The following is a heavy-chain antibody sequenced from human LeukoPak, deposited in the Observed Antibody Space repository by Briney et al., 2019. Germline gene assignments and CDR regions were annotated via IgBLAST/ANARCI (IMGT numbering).Heavy chain of an antibody. Sequence: PSETLSLTCTVSGDSISSSSYFWGWIRQPPGKGLEWIGSIYYTGSTDYTPSLKSRATISADTSKNQFSLKLSSVTAADTAVYYCARRSLQTDYWGQGTLVTVSS. CDR2: IYYTGST. J-gene: IGHJ4*02. CDR3: ARRSLQTDY. V-gene: IGHV4-39*01. CDR1: GDSISSSSYF.